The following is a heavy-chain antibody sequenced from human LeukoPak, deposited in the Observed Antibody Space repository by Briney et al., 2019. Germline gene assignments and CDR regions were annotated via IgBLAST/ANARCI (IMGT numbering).Heavy chain of an antibody. CDR1: GFTFSSYA. CDR3: VKAGASSSWEVYYYYYGMDV. CDR2: ISSNGGST. D-gene: IGHD6-13*01. V-gene: IGHV3-64D*09. J-gene: IGHJ6*02. Sequence: TGGSLRLSCSASGFTFSSYAMNWVRQAPGKGLEYVSAISSNGGSTYYADSVKGRFTISRDKSKNTLYLQMSSLRAEDTAVYYCVKAGASSSWEVYYYYYGMDVWGQGTTVTVSS.